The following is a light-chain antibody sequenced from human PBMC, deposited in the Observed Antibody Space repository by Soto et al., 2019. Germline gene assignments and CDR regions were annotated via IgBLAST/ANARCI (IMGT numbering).Light chain of an antibody. V-gene: IGKV3-20*01. J-gene: IGKJ1*01. Sequence: EMVLTQSPGTLSLSPEERATLHCRASQIGNTNYLAWYQQRPGQPPRLLIYSVFTRANGTPDRFSGSGSGTDFTLTISRLAPEDSALYYCQHYGHPRWTFGPGTRVEIK. CDR3: QHYGHPRWT. CDR2: SVF. CDR1: QIGNTNY.